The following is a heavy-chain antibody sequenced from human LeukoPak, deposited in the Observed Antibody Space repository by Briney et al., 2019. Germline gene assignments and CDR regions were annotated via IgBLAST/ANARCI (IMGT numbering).Heavy chain of an antibody. Sequence: SETLSLTCTVSGGSISSYYWSWIRQPPGKGLEWIGYIYYSGSTNYNPSLKSRATISVDTSKNQFSLKLRSVTAADTAVYYCARQVGATTFDYWGQGTLVTVSS. CDR1: GGSISSYY. V-gene: IGHV4-59*01. CDR2: IYYSGST. D-gene: IGHD1-26*01. J-gene: IGHJ4*02. CDR3: ARQVGATTFDY.